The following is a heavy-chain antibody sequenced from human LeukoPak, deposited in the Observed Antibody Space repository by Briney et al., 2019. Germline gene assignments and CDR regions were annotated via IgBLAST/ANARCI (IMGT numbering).Heavy chain of an antibody. J-gene: IGHJ4*02. CDR2: LSDSGGDT. CDR3: TKRGAYGSGRSYFFEF. CDR1: GFTFSSHA. D-gene: IGHD2-15*01. Sequence: GGSLRLSCAASGFTFSSHAMSWVRQAPGKRLEWVSSLSDSGGDTFYANSVKGRFAISRDNFKNTLYLQMNSLRAEDTAVYYCTKRGAYGSGRSYFFEFWGQGALVTVSS. V-gene: IGHV3-23*01.